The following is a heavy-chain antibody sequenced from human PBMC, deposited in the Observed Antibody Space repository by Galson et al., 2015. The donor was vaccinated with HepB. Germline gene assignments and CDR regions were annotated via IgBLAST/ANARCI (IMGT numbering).Heavy chain of an antibody. Sequence: SLRLSCAASGFTFSSYAMSWVRQAPGKGLEWVSALSGSGGSPYYADSVKGRFTISRDNFKRTLYLQLGSLKIVDTAIYYCAKDVMDQSCSGDVCDGWTVDAFDLWGQGTMVTVSS. CDR1: GFTFSSYA. CDR3: AKDVMDQSCSGDVCDGWTVDAFDL. CDR2: LSGSGGSP. J-gene: IGHJ3*01. V-gene: IGHV3-23*01. D-gene: IGHD2-21*02.